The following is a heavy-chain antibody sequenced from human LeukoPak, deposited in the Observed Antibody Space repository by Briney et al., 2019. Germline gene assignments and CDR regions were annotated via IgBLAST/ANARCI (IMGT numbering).Heavy chain of an antibody. Sequence: SETLSLTCTVSGGSISSYYWSWIRQPPGKGLEWIGYIYYSGSTNYNPSLKSRVTISVDTSKNQFSLKLSSVTAADTAVYYCARGPLLWFGEPKTIDFDYWGQGTLVTVSS. CDR3: ARGPLLWFGEPKTIDFDY. CDR2: IYYSGST. V-gene: IGHV4-59*12. CDR1: GGSISSYY. J-gene: IGHJ4*02. D-gene: IGHD3-10*01.